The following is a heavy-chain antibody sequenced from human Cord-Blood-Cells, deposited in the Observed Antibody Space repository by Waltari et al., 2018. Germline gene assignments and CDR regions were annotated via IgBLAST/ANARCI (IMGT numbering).Heavy chain of an antibody. J-gene: IGHJ3*02. CDR1: GYTLTSYD. CDR3: AYDFWSGYYTFDI. V-gene: IGHV1-3*01. D-gene: IGHD3-3*01. Sequence: QVQLVKSGAEVKKPGASVKVSCKASGYTLTSYDMHWVRQAPGQRLEWMGWINAGNGKPKYSQKFQGRVTITRDTSASTAYMELSSLRSEDTAVYYCAYDFWSGYYTFDIWGQGTMVTVSS. CDR2: INAGNGKP.